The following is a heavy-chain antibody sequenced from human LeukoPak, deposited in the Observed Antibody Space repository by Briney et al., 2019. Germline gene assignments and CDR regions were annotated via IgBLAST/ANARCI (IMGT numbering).Heavy chain of an antibody. D-gene: IGHD3-22*01. V-gene: IGHV4-31*03. CDR1: GGSISSGVYY. CDR2: IYYSGST. Sequence: SETLSLTCTVSGGSISSGVYYWSWIRQHPGKGLEWIGYIYYSGSTYYNPSLKSRVTISVDTSKNQFSLKLSSVTAADTAVYYCARDHDSSGYYYSTWGQGTLVTVSS. J-gene: IGHJ5*02. CDR3: ARDHDSSGYYYST.